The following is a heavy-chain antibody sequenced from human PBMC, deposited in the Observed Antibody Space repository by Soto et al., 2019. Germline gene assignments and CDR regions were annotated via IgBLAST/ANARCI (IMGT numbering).Heavy chain of an antibody. CDR3: AKPNTYDILFGYEVVPRGGCCSGMDF. J-gene: IGHJ6*01. Sequence: WSWNRQTPGKGLEWIGEINHSGSTNYNPCLKSRVTLSVDTSKNQFSLKLGSVTAADTAVYYCAKPNTYDILFGYEVVPRGGCCSGMDFLVQRITLTVSS. D-gene: IGHD3-9*01. CDR2: INHSGST. V-gene: IGHV4-34*01.